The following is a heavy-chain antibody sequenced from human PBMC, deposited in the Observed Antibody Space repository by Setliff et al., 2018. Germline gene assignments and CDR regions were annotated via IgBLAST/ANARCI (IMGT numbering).Heavy chain of an antibody. Sequence: KPSETLSLTCTVSGGSISSYYWSWIRQPPGKGLEWIGYIYYSGSTNYNPSLKSRVTISVDTSKNQFSLKLSSVTAADTAVYYCARGRSGYANYWGQGTLVTVSS. V-gene: IGHV4-59*01. D-gene: IGHD5-12*01. CDR3: ARGRSGYANY. CDR1: GGSISSYY. J-gene: IGHJ4*02. CDR2: IYYSGST.